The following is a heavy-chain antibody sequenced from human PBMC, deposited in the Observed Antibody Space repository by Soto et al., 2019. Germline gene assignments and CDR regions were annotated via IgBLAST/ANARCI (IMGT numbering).Heavy chain of an antibody. D-gene: IGHD3-16*01. V-gene: IGHV1-18*01. CDR2: ISAYNCNT. CDR3: ARDHGGGITFE. CDR1: GYTFTSYA. Sequence: QVQLVQSGAEVKKPGASVKVSCKASGYTFTSYAISWVRQAPGQGLEWMGWISAYNCNTKYAQKLQGRVTMTTDTSTSTASAELRSLRSDDTAVYYCARDHGGGITFEWGQGTLVTVSS. J-gene: IGHJ4*02.